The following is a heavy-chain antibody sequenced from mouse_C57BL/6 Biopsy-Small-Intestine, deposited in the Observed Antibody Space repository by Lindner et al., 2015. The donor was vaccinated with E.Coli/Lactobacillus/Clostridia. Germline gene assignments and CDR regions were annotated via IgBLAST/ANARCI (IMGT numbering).Heavy chain of an antibody. Sequence: VQLQESGAELARPGASVKLSCKASGYTFTSYGISWVKQRTGQGPEWIGEIYPRSGNTYYNEKFKGKATLTADKSSSTAYMELRSLTSEDSAVYFCASRELTGTFAYWGQGTLVTVSA. J-gene: IGHJ3*01. D-gene: IGHD4-1*01. CDR3: ASRELTGTFAY. CDR2: IYPRSGNT. V-gene: IGHV1-81*01. CDR1: GYTFTSYG.